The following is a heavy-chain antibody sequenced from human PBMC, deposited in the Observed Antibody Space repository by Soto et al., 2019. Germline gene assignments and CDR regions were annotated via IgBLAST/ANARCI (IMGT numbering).Heavy chain of an antibody. CDR1: GDSVSSNSAA. J-gene: IGHJ6*02. D-gene: IGHD3-3*01. Sequence: SQTLSLTCAISGDSVSSNSAAWNWIRQSPSRGLEWLGRTYYRSKWYNDYAVSVKSRITINPDTSKNQFSLQLNSVTPEDTAVYYCARDPSPPHYYDFWSGPSYYYSMDVWGQGTTVTVSS. CDR3: ARDPSPPHYYDFWSGPSYYYSMDV. V-gene: IGHV6-1*01. CDR2: TYYRSKWYN.